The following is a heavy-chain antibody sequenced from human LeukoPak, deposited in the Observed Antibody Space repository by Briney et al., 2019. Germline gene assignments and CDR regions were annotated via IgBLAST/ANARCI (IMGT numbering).Heavy chain of an antibody. CDR3: AKLVIGYGELNY. CDR2: ISGSGGST. J-gene: IGHJ4*02. D-gene: IGHD4-17*01. Sequence: PGASLRLSCAASGFTFCSYAMSWVRQAPGKGLEWVSAISGSGGSTYYADSVKGRFTISRDNSKNTLYLQMNSLRAEDTAVYYCAKLVIGYGELNYWGQGTLVTVSS. CDR1: GFTFCSYA. V-gene: IGHV3-23*01.